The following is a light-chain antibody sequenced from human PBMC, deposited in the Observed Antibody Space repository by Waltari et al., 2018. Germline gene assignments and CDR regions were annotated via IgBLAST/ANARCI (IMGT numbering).Light chain of an antibody. CDR1: QSVGSSS. CDR3: QQHGTLPAT. J-gene: IGKJ1*01. CDR2: RAS. V-gene: IGKV3-20*01. Sequence: EIVLTQSPGTASLSPGERVTLSCRASQSVGSSSLAWYQQKPGQAPRLFTSRASRRATGLPDRFSGSGSGTDFSLTISRLEPEDFAVYYCQQHGTLPATFGQGTKVEIK.